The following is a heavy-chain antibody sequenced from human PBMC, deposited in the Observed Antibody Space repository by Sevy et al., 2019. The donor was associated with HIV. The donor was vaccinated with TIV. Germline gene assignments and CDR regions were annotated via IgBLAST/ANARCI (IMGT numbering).Heavy chain of an antibody. CDR2: INHSGST. J-gene: IGHJ3*02. CDR1: GGSFSGYY. CDR3: ARHCNSTSCSHAFDI. V-gene: IGHV4-34*01. Sequence: SETLSLTCAVYGGSFSGYYWSCIRQPPGKGLEWIGEINHSGSTNYNPSLKSRVTISVDTSKNQFSLKLSSVTAADSAVYYCARHCNSTSCSHAFDIWGQGTTVTVSS. D-gene: IGHD2-2*01.